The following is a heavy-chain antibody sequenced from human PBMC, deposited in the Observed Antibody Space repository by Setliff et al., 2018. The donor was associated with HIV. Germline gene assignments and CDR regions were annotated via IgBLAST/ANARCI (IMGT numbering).Heavy chain of an antibody. D-gene: IGHD3-16*01. Sequence: ETLSLTCTVSGASMSGHYWSWLRQPPGKTLEWIGYVYYTGTTNYNPSLQSRVTISLDTSKSQFSLKLTSATAADTAVYYCATYPRPPYDFEYWGQGNLVTVSS. CDR1: GASMSGHY. CDR3: ATYPRPPYDFEY. CDR2: VYYTGTT. J-gene: IGHJ4*02. V-gene: IGHV4-59*11.